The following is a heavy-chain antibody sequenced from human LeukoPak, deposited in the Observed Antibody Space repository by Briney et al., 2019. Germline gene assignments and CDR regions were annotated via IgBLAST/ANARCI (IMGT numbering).Heavy chain of an antibody. CDR2: VYSGGTT. CDR3: ARVQVAVAGIGWFDP. J-gene: IGHJ5*02. D-gene: IGHD6-13*01. CDR1: GFTVRSNY. Sequence: GGSLRLSCGASGFTVRSNYMSWVRQAPGRGLEWVSVVYSGGTTYYADSVKGRFTISRDNSKNTLYLQMNSLRAEDTAVYYCARVQVAVAGIGWFDPWGQGSLVTVSS. V-gene: IGHV3-53*01.